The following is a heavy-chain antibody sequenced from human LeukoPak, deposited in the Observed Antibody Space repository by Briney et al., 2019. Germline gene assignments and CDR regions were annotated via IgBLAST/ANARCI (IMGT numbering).Heavy chain of an antibody. CDR1: GFTFSSYW. J-gene: IGHJ6*03. CDR3: ARESYDFWSGYSFYYYYYMDV. Sequence: GGSLRLSCAASGFTFSSYWMSWVRQAPGKGLEWVANIKQDGSEKYYVDSVKGRFTISRDSAKNSLYLQMNSLRAEDTAVYYCARESYDFWSGYSFYYYYYMDVWGKGTTVTVSS. D-gene: IGHD3-3*01. CDR2: IKQDGSEK. V-gene: IGHV3-7*01.